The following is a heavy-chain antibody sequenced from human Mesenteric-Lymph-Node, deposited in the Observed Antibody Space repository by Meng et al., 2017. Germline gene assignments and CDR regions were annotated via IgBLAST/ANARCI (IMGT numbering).Heavy chain of an antibody. J-gene: IGHJ5*02. Sequence: GESLKISCAASGFTFSSYGMHWVRQAPGKGLEWVAVIWYDGSNKYYADSVKGRFTISRDNSKNTLYLQMNSLRAEDTAVYYCARGPYCYGSGSYGYWSDPWGQGTLVTVSS. CDR3: ARGPYCYGSGSYGYWSDP. V-gene: IGHV3-33*01. CDR2: IWYDGSNK. D-gene: IGHD3-10*01. CDR1: GFTFSSYG.